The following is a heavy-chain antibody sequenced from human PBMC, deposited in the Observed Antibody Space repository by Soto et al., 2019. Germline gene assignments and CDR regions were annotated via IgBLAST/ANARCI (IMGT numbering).Heavy chain of an antibody. J-gene: IGHJ3*02. CDR2: MNPNSGNT. CDR3: ARAGVRAARIDAFDI. V-gene: IGHV1-8*01. CDR1: GYSFTSYD. D-gene: IGHD6-6*01. Sequence: GASVEVCCEACGYSFTSYDIKWVRQANGQGLEWMGWMNPNSGNTGYAQKFQGRVTMTRNTSISTAYMELSSLRSEDTAVYYCARAGVRAARIDAFDIWGQGTMVTVSS.